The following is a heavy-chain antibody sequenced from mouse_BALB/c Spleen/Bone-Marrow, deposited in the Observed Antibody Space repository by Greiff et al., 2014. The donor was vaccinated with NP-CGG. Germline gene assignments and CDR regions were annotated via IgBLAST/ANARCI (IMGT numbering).Heavy chain of an antibody. D-gene: IGHD1-1*01. V-gene: IGHV14-3*02. CDR1: GFNIKDTY. Sequence: EVKLVESGAELVKPGASVKLSCTASGFNIKDTYMHWVKQRPEQGLEWIGRIDPASGNTKFDPKFQGKATIASDTSSNTAYLQLSSLTSEDTAVYYGAAYYYVSSYGFAYWGQGTLVTVSA. J-gene: IGHJ3*01. CDR2: IDPASGNT. CDR3: AAYYYVSSYGFAY.